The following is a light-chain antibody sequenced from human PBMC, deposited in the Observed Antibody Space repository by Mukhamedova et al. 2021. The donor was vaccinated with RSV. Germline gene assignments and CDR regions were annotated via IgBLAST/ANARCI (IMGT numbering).Light chain of an antibody. J-gene: IGKJ1*01. V-gene: IGKV1-27*01. CDR3: QKYNTAPRT. CDR1: QVIGNY. Sequence: VTITCRASQVIGNYLAWYQQKPGKVPSLLISSASTLQSGVPSRFSGSGSGTDFSLTINSLQPEDVATYYCQKYNTAPRTFGQGTKV. CDR2: SAS.